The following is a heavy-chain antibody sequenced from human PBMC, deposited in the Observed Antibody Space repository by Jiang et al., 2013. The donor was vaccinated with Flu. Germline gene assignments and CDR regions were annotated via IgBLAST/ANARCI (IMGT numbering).Heavy chain of an antibody. CDR3: AKDGVVGQLVPYYYYGMDV. J-gene: IGHJ6*02. Sequence: ADSVKGRFTISRDNSKNTLYLQMNSLRAEDTAVYYCAKDGVVGQLVPYYYYGMDVWGQGTTVTVSS. V-gene: IGHV3-30*02. D-gene: IGHD6-13*01.